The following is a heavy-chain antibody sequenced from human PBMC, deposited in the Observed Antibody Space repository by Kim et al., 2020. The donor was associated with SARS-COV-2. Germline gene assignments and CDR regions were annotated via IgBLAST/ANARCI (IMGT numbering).Heavy chain of an antibody. J-gene: IGHJ6*02. V-gene: IGHV3-23*01. D-gene: IGHD4-17*01. CDR3: ANLGDYGDYVAYYYYGMDV. Sequence: GRFTIPRDNSKNTLYLQMNSLRAEDTAVYYCANLGDYGDYVAYYYYGMDVWGQGTTVTVSS.